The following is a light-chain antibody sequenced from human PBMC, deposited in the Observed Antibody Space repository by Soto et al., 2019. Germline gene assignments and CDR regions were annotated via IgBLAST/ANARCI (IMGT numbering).Light chain of an antibody. CDR2: GAS. CDR3: QQFGSSPLFT. J-gene: IGKJ3*01. V-gene: IGKV3-20*01. CDR1: QSVSSSY. Sequence: EIVLTQSPGTLSLCPGERATLSCRASQSVSSSYLAWYQQKPGQAPRLLIYGASSRATGIPDRFSGSGSGTAFTLTISRLEPEDFAVYSCQQFGSSPLFTFGPGTKVDVK.